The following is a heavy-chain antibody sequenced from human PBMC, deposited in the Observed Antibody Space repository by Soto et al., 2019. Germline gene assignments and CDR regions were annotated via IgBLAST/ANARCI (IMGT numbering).Heavy chain of an antibody. J-gene: IGHJ2*01. D-gene: IGHD5-18*01. CDR2: IYHSGST. CDR1: GGSFSIGNC. V-gene: IGHV4-4*02. CDR3: ARDGGSYGESGYFDL. Sequence: QVQLQESGPGLVKPSGTLSLTCAFSGGSFSIGNCWSGVGQPPGKGLEWIGEIYHSGSTNYNPPLKSRVTISVDKSKNQFSLKLSSVTAADTAVYYCARDGGSYGESGYFDLWGRGTLVTVSS.